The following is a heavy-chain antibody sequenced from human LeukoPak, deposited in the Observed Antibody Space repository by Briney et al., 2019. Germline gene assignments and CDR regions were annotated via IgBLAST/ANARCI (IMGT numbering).Heavy chain of an antibody. CDR2: ISWNSGSI. V-gene: IGHV3-9*01. J-gene: IGHJ4*02. CDR3: AKARYSFASEIDY. Sequence: PGRSLRLSCAASGFTFDDYAMHWVRQAPGKGLEWVSGISWNSGSIGYADSVKGRFTISGDNAKNSLYLQMNSLRAEDTALYYCAKARYSFASEIDYWGQGTLVTVSS. D-gene: IGHD3-16*02. CDR1: GFTFDDYA.